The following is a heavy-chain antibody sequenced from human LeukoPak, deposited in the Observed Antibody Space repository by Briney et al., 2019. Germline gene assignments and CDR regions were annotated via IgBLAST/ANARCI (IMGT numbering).Heavy chain of an antibody. V-gene: IGHV4-59*01. Sequence: SETLSLTCTVSGGSIGTYCWTWIRQPPGKGLEWIGYIDYSGSTNYNPSLKSRVTISVDTSKNQFFLKLTSVTTADTAVYFCARGRIGGANWGQGTLVTVSS. CDR3: ARGRIGGAN. J-gene: IGHJ4*02. CDR1: GGSIGTYC. D-gene: IGHD4-23*01. CDR2: IDYSGST.